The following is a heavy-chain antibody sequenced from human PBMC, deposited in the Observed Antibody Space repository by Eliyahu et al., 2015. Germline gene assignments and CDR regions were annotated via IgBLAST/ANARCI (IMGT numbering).Heavy chain of an antibody. CDR3: ARDHSSSWYLFDS. Sequence: QVQLQESGPGLVRPSXTLSLXCXXXGXSISSYYWSWIRQPAGKGLEWIGRMYSSGSTNYNPSLKSRITMSVDTSNNQFSLKLSSMTAADTAVYYCARDHSSSWYLFDSWGQGTLVTVTS. CDR2: MYSSGST. D-gene: IGHD6-13*01. J-gene: IGHJ4*02. V-gene: IGHV4-4*07. CDR1: GXSISSYY.